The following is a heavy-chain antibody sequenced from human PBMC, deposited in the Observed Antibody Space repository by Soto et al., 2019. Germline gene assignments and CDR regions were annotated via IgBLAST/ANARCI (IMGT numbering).Heavy chain of an antibody. V-gene: IGHV5-51*01. CDR2: IYPGDSDT. D-gene: IGHD2-15*01. CDR3: ARPIRSGSGWWYYFDY. J-gene: IGHJ4*02. CDR1: GYSFTSYS. Sequence: PGESLKISCKGSGYSFTSYSIGWVRQMPGKGLEWMGIIYPGDSDTRYSPSFQGQVTISADKSISTAYLQWSSLKASDTAMYYCARPIRSGSGWWYYFDYWGQGTLVTVSS.